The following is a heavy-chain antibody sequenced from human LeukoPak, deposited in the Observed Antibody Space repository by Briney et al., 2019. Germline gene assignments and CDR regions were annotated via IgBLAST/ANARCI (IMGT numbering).Heavy chain of an antibody. V-gene: IGHV3-7*01. CDR3: AVNSNSGTYPT. D-gene: IGHD3-10*01. J-gene: IGHJ5*02. CDR2: IKQDGSEK. CDR1: GFTFSSYW. Sequence: GGSLRLSCAASGFTFSSYWMSWVRQAPGKGLEWVANIKQDGSEKTYMDSVKGRFTISRDNAKNSLYMQMNSLRGEDTAVYYCAVNSNSGTYPTWGQGTLVTVSS.